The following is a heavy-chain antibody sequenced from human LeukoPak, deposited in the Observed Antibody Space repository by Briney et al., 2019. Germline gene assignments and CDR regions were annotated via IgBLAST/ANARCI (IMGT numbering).Heavy chain of an antibody. Sequence: GGSLRLPCAASGFTFSDYYMTWIRQAPGKGLEWVSYISSSGSTIYYADSVKGRFTISRDNVKDSLYLQMNSLRAEDTAVYYCARGKTSQNIVTRKTYNWFDPWGQGTLVTVSS. J-gene: IGHJ5*02. CDR3: ARGKTSQNIVTRKTYNWFDP. CDR1: GFTFSDYY. D-gene: IGHD2/OR15-2a*01. V-gene: IGHV3-11*04. CDR2: ISSSGSTI.